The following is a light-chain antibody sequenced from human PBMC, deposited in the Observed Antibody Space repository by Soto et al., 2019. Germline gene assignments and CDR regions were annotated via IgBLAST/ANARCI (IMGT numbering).Light chain of an antibody. J-gene: IGKJ1*01. CDR1: ERLSSVY. CDR2: GAS. CDR3: QQYNNWLQT. V-gene: IGKV3D-15*01. Sequence: EIVLTQSPGTLSLSPGERATLSCRASERLSSVYLAWYQQKPGQAPRLLIYGASTRATGIPARFSGSGSGTEFTLTISSVQSEDFAVYYCQQYNNWLQTFGQGTKVDIK.